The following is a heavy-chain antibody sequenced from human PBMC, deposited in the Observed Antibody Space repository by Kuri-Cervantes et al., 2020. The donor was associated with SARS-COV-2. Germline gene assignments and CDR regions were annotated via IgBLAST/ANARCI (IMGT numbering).Heavy chain of an antibody. D-gene: IGHD3-16*02. CDR3: ARGLYDYVWGSYRYGWFDP. V-gene: IGHV4-34*01. J-gene: IGHJ5*02. CDR2: INHSGST. Sequence: SETLSLTCAVYGGSFSGYYWSWIRQPPGKGLEWIGEINHSGSTNYNPSLKSRVTISVDTSKNQFSLKLSSVTAADTAVYSCARGLYDYVWGSYRYGWFDPWGQGTLVTVSS. CDR1: GGSFSGYY.